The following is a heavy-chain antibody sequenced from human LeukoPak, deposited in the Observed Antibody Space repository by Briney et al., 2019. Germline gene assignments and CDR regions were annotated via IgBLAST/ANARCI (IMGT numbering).Heavy chain of an antibody. J-gene: IGHJ4*02. CDR2: IIPILGIA. CDR1: GGTFSSYA. CDR3: ARPYCSGGSCPLDY. Sequence: SVKVSCKASGGTFSSYAISWVRQTPGQGLEWMGRIIPILGIANYAQKFQGRVTITADKSTSTAYMELSSLRSEDTAVYYCARPYCSGGSCPLDYWGQGTLVTVSS. V-gene: IGHV1-69*04. D-gene: IGHD2-15*01.